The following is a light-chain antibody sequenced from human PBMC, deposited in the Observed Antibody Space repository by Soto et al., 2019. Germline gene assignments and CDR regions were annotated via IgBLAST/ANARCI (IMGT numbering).Light chain of an antibody. CDR2: GAS. Sequence: EIVLTQSPGTLSLPPGERATLSCRASQSVRSSYLAWYQQKFGQAPRLLIYGASSRATGIPDRFSGSGSGTDFTLTISRLEPEDFAVHYCQQYGSSSWTFGQGTKVDIK. V-gene: IGKV3-20*01. CDR1: QSVRSSY. CDR3: QQYGSSSWT. J-gene: IGKJ1*01.